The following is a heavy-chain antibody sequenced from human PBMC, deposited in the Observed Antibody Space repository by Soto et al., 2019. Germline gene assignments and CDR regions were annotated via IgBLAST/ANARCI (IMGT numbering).Heavy chain of an antibody. CDR1: GGSISSGGYS. Sequence: SQTLSLTCAVSGGSISSGGYSWSWIRQPPGKGLEWIGYIYHSGSTYYNPSLKSRVTISVDRSKNQFSLKLSSVTAADTAVYYCARGGSIVVEDWFDPWGQGTLVTVSS. J-gene: IGHJ5*02. CDR3: ARGGSIVVEDWFDP. CDR2: IYHSGST. D-gene: IGHD3-22*01. V-gene: IGHV4-30-2*01.